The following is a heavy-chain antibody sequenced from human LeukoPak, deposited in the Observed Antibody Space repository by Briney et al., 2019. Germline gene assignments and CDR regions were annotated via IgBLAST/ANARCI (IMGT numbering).Heavy chain of an antibody. CDR1: GFTFSSYS. CDR2: ISSSSSYI. D-gene: IGHD4-17*01. V-gene: IGHV3-21*01. Sequence: PGGSLRLSCAASGFTFSSYSMNWVRQAPGKGLEWVSSISSSSSYIYYADSVKGRFTISRDNAKNSLYLQMNSLRAEDTAVYYCARGAYGDSAPPGYWAQGTLVTVSS. CDR3: ARGAYGDSAPPGY. J-gene: IGHJ4*02.